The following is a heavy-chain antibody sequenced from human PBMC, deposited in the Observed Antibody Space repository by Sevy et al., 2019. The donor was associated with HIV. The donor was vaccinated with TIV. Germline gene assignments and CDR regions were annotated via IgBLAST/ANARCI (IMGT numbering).Heavy chain of an antibody. CDR2: IGVYNGNS. CDR3: ARVPTYYFGSGTYFDY. CDR1: GYTFSSNG. Sequence: ASVKVSCKASGYTFSSNGIAWVRQAPGQGLQWMGWIGVYNGNSNYAQNLLDRVTMTTDTSTSTAYMELKSLRSDDTAVYYCARVPTYYFGSGTYFDYWGQGTLVTVSS. J-gene: IGHJ4*02. D-gene: IGHD3-10*01. V-gene: IGHV1-18*01.